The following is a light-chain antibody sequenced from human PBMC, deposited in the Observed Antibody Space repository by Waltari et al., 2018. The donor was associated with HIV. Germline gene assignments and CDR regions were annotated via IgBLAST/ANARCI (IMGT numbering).Light chain of an antibody. CDR2: TNN. CDR3: AAWNDRLSGYV. CDR1: SPNFGINY. J-gene: IGLJ1*01. Sequence: VLTRRPSASGTPGQSVTITCPGTSPNFGINYVYWYQQHPGTAPKLLIYTNNQRPSGVPDRFSGSKSGTSASLAISGLRSEDEADYYCAAWNDRLSGYVFGTGTKVTV. V-gene: IGLV1-47*01.